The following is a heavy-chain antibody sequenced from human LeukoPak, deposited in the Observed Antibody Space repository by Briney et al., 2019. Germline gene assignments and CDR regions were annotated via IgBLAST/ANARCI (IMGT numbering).Heavy chain of an antibody. J-gene: IGHJ4*02. CDR3: ARDRYLVAAGYFDC. Sequence: GGSLRLSCAASGFTFSSYAMHWVRKAPGKGLEWVAVISYDGSNKYYADPVKARFTISRDNSKNTLYLQMNSLRAEDTAVYYCARDRYLVAAGYFDCWGQRTLVTVSS. CDR1: GFTFSSYA. CDR2: ISYDGSNK. D-gene: IGHD6-13*01. V-gene: IGHV3-30*04.